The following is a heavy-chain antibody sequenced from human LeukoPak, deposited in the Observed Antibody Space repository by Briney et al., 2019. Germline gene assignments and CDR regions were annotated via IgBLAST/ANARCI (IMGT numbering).Heavy chain of an antibody. J-gene: IGHJ4*02. CDR3: ARHGGAAAAIDY. V-gene: IGHV4-38-2*02. D-gene: IGHD6-13*01. Sequence: PSETLSLTCTVSGYSISSGYYWGWIRQPPGKGLEWIGSIYHSGSTYYNPSLKSRVTISVDTSKNQFSLKLSSVTAADTAVYYCARHGGAAAAIDYWGQGTLVTVSS. CDR1: GYSISSGYY. CDR2: IYHSGST.